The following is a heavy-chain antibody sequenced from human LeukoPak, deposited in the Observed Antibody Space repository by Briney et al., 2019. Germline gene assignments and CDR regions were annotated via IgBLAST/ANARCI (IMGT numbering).Heavy chain of an antibody. CDR2: IRTKSEGEPT. J-gene: IGHJ4*02. Sequence: GGSLRLSCAASGFSFSSYSMNWVRLAPGKGLEWIGRIRTKSEGEPTDYPGPVKGRFTISRDHSKNTLYLQMNSLRTEDTAVYYCTADLSDSSAWSFDYWGQGTLVTVSS. CDR3: TADLSDSSAWSFDY. V-gene: IGHV3-15*01. CDR1: GFSFSSYS. D-gene: IGHD3-22*01.